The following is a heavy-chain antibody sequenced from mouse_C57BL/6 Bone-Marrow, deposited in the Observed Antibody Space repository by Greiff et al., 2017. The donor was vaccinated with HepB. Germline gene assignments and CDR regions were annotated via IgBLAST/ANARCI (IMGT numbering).Heavy chain of an antibody. D-gene: IGHD1-1*01. CDR1: GYTFTSYW. V-gene: IGHV1-52*01. J-gene: IGHJ1*03. Sequence: QVHVKQPGAELVRPGSSVKLSCKASGYTFTSYWMHWVKQRPIQGLEWIGNIDPSDSETHYNQKFKDKATLTVDKSSSTAYMQLSSLTSEDSAVYYCARGLLLFLYFDVWGTGTTVTVSS. CDR3: ARGLLLFLYFDV. CDR2: IDPSDSET.